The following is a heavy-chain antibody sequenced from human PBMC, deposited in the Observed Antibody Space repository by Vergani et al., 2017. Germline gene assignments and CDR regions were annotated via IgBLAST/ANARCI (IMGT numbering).Heavy chain of an antibody. CDR2: IYYSGST. D-gene: IGHD3-3*01. CDR3: ARVVKGSGSPDAFDI. Sequence: QLQLQESGPGLVKPSETLSLTCTVSGGSISSSSYYWGWIRQPPGKGLEWIGSIYYSGSTYYNPSLKSRVTISVDTSKNQFSLKLSSVTAADTAVYYCARVVKGSGSPDAFDIWGQGTMVTVSS. CDR1: GGSISSSSYY. V-gene: IGHV4-39*01. J-gene: IGHJ3*02.